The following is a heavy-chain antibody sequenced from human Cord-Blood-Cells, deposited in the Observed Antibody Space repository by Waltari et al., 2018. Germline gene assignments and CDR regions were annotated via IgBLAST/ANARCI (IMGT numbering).Heavy chain of an antibody. J-gene: IGHJ6*03. CDR3: AKDGNYYDSSGYYPPNYYYYMDV. Sequence: EVQLLESGGGLVQPGGSLRLSCAASGFTFSSYAMSWVRQAPGKGLEWGSAISGRGGSTYYADSVKGRFTISRDNSKNTLYLQMNSLRAEDTAVYYCAKDGNYYDSSGYYPPNYYYYMDVWGKGTTVTVSS. CDR1: GFTFSSYA. CDR2: ISGRGGST. D-gene: IGHD3-22*01. V-gene: IGHV3-23*01.